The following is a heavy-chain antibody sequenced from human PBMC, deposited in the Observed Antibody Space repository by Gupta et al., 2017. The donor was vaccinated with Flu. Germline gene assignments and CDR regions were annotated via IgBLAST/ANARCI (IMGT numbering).Heavy chain of an antibody. V-gene: IGHV1-2*02. J-gene: IGHJ4*02. D-gene: IGHD6-25*01. Sequence: QVQLVQSGAEVKKPGASVKVDCKASGFTFTGHYLHWVRQPPGQGLEWIGWITPNDGGTNYAQNFQGRATMTRDTSISTAYLELRRLRPDDTAIYYCATTSPRIAAAGTVDKWGQGTLVTVSS. CDR3: ATTSPRIAAAGTVDK. CDR1: GFTFTGHY. CDR2: ITPNDGGT.